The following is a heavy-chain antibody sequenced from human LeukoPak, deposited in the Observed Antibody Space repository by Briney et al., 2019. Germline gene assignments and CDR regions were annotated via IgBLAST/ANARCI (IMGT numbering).Heavy chain of an antibody. J-gene: IGHJ6*02. CDR3: AKDQITIFGVVRYYYYYGMDV. D-gene: IGHD3-3*01. Sequence: GGSLRLSCAASGFTSSSYAMSWVRQAPGKGLEWVSAISGSGGSTYYADSVKGRFTISRDNSKNTLYLQMNSLRAEDTAVYYCAKDQITIFGVVRYYYYYGMDVWGQGTTVTVSS. CDR1: GFTSSSYA. CDR2: ISGSGGST. V-gene: IGHV3-23*01.